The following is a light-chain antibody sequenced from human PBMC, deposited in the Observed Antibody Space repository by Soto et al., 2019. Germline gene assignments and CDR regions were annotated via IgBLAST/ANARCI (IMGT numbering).Light chain of an antibody. CDR3: KSYAGSNTYV. Sequence: QSLLTHPPSSSDSPGQSVTISCTGTKNDIGVYDFVSWYQHHPGKAPRLIIYEVVQRPSGVPDRFSGSKSGNTASLTVSGLQAADEADYFCKSYAGSNTYVFGSGTNVTAL. J-gene: IGLJ1*01. V-gene: IGLV2-8*01. CDR2: EVV. CDR1: KNDIGVYDF.